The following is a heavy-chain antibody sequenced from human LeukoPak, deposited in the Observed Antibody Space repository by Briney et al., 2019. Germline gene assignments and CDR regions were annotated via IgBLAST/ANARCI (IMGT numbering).Heavy chain of an antibody. Sequence: SETLSLTCTVSGYSISSGYYWGWIRQPPGKGLEWIESIYHSGSTYYNPSLKSRVTISVDTSKNQFSLKLSSVTAADTAVYYCVREIESNYYGYGSGSYYYWGQGILVTVSS. CDR3: VREIESNYYGYGSGSYYY. CDR2: IYHSGST. V-gene: IGHV4-38-2*02. CDR1: GYSISSGYY. D-gene: IGHD3-10*01. J-gene: IGHJ4*02.